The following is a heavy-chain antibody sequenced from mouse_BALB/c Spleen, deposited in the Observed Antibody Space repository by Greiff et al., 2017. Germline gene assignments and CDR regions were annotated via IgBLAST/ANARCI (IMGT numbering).Heavy chain of an antibody. J-gene: IGHJ2*01. Sequence: EVMLVESGGGLVQPGGSMKLSCVASGFTFSNYWMNWVRQSPEKGLEWVAEIRLKSNNYATHYAESVKGRFTISRDDSKSSVYLQMNNLRAEDTGIYYCRGTTRSDGYYFDYWGQGTTLTVSS. CDR3: RGTTRSDGYYFDY. V-gene: IGHV6-6*02. CDR2: IRLKSNNYAT. CDR1: GFTFSNYW. D-gene: IGHD2-3*01.